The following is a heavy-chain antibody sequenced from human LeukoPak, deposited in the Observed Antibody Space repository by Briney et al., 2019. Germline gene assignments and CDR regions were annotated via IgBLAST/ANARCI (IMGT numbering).Heavy chain of an antibody. CDR2: ISANNGDT. CDR3: ASRTRGVDI. J-gene: IGHJ3*02. V-gene: IGHV1-18*01. CDR1: GYTFTSYG. D-gene: IGHD1-14*01. Sequence: ASVKVSCKASGYTFTSYGISWVRQAPGQGLEWMGWISANNGDTHYAQSLQGRVTMTTDTSTSTAYMELRSLRSDDTAVYYCASRTRGVDIWGQGTMVTVSS.